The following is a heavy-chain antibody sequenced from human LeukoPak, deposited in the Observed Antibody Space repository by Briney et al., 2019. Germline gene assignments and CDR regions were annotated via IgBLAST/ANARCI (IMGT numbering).Heavy chain of an antibody. Sequence: SETLSLTCTVSGDSISNYYWSWIRQPPGKGLEWIGYISYSGSTNYSPSLKSRVTISVDTSKNQFSLKLSSVTAADTAVYYCARDEVSGQLLYGEYFQHWGQGTLVTVSS. CDR2: ISYSGST. V-gene: IGHV4-59*12. CDR3: ARDEVSGQLLYGEYFQH. J-gene: IGHJ1*01. CDR1: GDSISNYY. D-gene: IGHD2-2*02.